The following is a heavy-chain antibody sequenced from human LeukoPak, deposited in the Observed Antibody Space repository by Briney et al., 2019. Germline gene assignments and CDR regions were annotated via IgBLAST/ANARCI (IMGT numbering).Heavy chain of an antibody. D-gene: IGHD6-13*01. CDR3: AAYSSSHNWFDP. Sequence: SETLSLTCTVSGGSISSSSHYWGWIRRPPGKGLEWIGSIYYSGSTYYNPSLKSRVTISVDTSKNQFSLKLSSMTAADTAVYYCAAYSSSHNWFDPWGRGTLVTVSS. J-gene: IGHJ5*02. V-gene: IGHV4-39*01. CDR2: IYYSGST. CDR1: GGSISSSSHY.